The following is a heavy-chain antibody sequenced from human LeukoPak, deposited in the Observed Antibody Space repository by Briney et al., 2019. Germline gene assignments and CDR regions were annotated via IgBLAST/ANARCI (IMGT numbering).Heavy chain of an antibody. CDR3: ARVGSYAFDI. CDR1: GGSISSYY. J-gene: IGHJ3*02. CDR2: VYYSGST. Sequence: SETLSLTCSVSGGSISSYYWSWIRQPPGKGLEWIGHVYYSGSTNYNPSLRSRVSMSVDTSKNHFSLNLSSVPAADTAVYFCARVGSYAFDIWGQGTMVTVSS. V-gene: IGHV4-59*01.